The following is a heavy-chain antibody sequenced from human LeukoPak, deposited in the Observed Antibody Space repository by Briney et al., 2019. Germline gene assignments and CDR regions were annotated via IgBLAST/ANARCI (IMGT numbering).Heavy chain of an antibody. CDR2: IYSGGGT. CDR3: ARGPSLYHPITDY. J-gene: IGHJ4*02. V-gene: IGHV3-53*01. CDR1: GFTVSSKY. Sequence: GGSLRLSCAASGFTVSSKYMSWVRQAPGKGLEGVSLIYSGGGTYYADSVKGRFTISRDNSKNTLYLQMNRLRAEDTAVYYCARGPSLYHPITDYWGQGTLVTVSS. D-gene: IGHD1-14*01.